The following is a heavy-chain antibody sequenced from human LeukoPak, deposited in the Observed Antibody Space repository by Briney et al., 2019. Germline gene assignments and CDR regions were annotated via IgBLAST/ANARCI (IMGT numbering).Heavy chain of an antibody. CDR3: ARGSGYSYGYDAFDI. CDR2: MNPNSGNT. J-gene: IGHJ3*02. CDR1: GYTFTSYD. D-gene: IGHD5-18*01. V-gene: IGHV1-8*01. Sequence: GASVRVSCKASGYTFTSYDINWVRQATGQGLEWMGWMNPNSGNTGYAQKFQGRVTMTRNTSISTAYMELSSLRSEDTAVYYCARGSGYSYGYDAFDIWGQGTTVTVSS.